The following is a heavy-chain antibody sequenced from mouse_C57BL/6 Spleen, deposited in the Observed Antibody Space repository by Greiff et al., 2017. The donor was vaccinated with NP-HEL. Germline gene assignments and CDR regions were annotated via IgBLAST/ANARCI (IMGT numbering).Heavy chain of an antibody. V-gene: IGHV1-62-2*01. CDR2: FYPGSGSI. J-gene: IGHJ2*01. CDR3: ARHEGYGYDYYFDY. D-gene: IGHD2-2*01. CDR1: GYTFTEYT. Sequence: VQLQQSGAELVKPGASVKLSCKASGYTFTEYTIHWVKQRSGQGLEWIGWFYPGSGSIKCNEKFKDKAPLTADKSSSTVYMDLSRVTSEDSAVYFCARHEGYGYDYYFDYWGQGSTLTVSS.